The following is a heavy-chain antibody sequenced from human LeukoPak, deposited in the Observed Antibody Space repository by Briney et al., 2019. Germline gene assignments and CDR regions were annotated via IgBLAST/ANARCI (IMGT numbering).Heavy chain of an antibody. CDR1: RFPFSSYW. J-gene: IGHJ4*02. D-gene: IGHD3-22*01. V-gene: IGHV3-74*01. CDR3: SRGLVGYYHDSSTYPDS. CDR2: INGAGSIT. Sequence: GGSLRLSGAASRFPFSSYWMHWVRQAPGKGRVGGSRINGAGSITTYADSVKGRFTISRDNAKNMLYLQLDSLTAEDTAVYYCSRGLVGYYHDSSTYPDSWXQGTLVTVSS.